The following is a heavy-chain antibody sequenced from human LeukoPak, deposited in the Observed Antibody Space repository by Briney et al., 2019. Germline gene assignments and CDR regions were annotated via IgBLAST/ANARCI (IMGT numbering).Heavy chain of an antibody. J-gene: IGHJ4*02. D-gene: IGHD2-15*01. V-gene: IGHV4-39*01. CDR3: ARSYCSCGSCYDY. CDR1: GGSISSSSYY. CDR2: IYYSGST. Sequence: PSETLSLTCTVSGGSISSSSYYWGWIRQPPGKGLEWIGSIYYSGSTYYNPSLKSRVTISVDTSKNQFSLKLSSVTAADTAVYYCARSYCSCGSCYDYWGQGTLVTASS.